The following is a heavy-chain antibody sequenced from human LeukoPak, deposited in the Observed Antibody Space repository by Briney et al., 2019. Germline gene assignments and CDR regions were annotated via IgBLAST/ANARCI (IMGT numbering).Heavy chain of an antibody. Sequence: GGSLRLSCAASGFTFSSYGMHWVRQAPGKGLEWVAVIWYDGSNKYYADSVKGRFTISRDNSKNTLYLQMNSLRAEDTAVYYCARGLALYSGSYLYYYGMDVWGQGTTVTVSS. V-gene: IGHV3-33*01. J-gene: IGHJ6*02. D-gene: IGHD1-26*01. CDR3: ARGLALYSGSYLYYYGMDV. CDR2: IWYDGSNK. CDR1: GFTFSSYG.